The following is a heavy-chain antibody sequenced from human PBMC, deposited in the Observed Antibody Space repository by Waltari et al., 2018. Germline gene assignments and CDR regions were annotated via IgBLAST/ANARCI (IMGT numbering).Heavy chain of an antibody. Sequence: QVQLQQWCAGLLKPSETLSLTCAVHGGSFRGSYWAWSPQPQGKGLEWIGEINHRGSTNYNPSLKSRVTISVDTSKNQFSLKLSSVTAADTAVYYCARARVRGVIIRLRYYGMDVWGQGTTVTVSS. CDR2: INHRGST. D-gene: IGHD3-10*01. CDR1: GGSFRGSY. CDR3: ARARVRGVIIRLRYYGMDV. V-gene: IGHV4-34*01. J-gene: IGHJ6*02.